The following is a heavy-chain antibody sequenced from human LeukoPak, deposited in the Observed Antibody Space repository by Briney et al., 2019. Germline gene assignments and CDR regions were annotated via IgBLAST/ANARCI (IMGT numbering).Heavy chain of an antibody. J-gene: IGHJ6*03. D-gene: IGHD3-9*01. Sequence: SGGSLRLSCAASGFTFSSYWMSWVRQTPGKGLEWVANIKQDGGEEYYVDSVKGRFTISRDNAKNSLYLQMSSLRAEDTAVYYCAKDGGEYYDILTGYYPRLYYMDVWGKGTTVTISS. CDR1: GFTFSSYW. V-gene: IGHV3-7*04. CDR2: IKQDGGEE. CDR3: AKDGGEYYDILTGYYPRLYYMDV.